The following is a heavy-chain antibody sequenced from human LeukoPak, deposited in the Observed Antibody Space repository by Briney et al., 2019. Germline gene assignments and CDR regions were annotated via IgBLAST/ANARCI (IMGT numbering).Heavy chain of an antibody. CDR3: ARLTAITIPDY. V-gene: IGHV4-39*01. CDR2: IYYSGST. Sequence: SDTLSLTCTVSGGSISSISYYWGWTRQPPGKGLEGIGSIYYSGSTHYNPSLKSRVTISVDTSKNQFSLKLSSVSDADTDVYYCARLTAITIPDYWGQGTLVTVSS. J-gene: IGHJ4*02. CDR1: GGSISSISYY. D-gene: IGHD3-9*01.